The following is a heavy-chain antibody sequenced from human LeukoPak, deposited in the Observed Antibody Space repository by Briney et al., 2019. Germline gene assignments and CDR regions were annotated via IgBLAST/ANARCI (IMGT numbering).Heavy chain of an antibody. CDR2: IYTNGST. V-gene: IGHV4-4*07. D-gene: IGHD2-15*01. Sequence: SETLSLTCTVSGGSISSSYWSWIRQPAGKGLEYIGRIYTNGSTNYNPSLKSRVTMSVDTSKNHFSLKLSSVTAADTALYYCAGSRYCSGGTCYATFDYWGQGTLVTVSS. CDR3: AGSRYCSGGTCYATFDY. J-gene: IGHJ4*02. CDR1: GGSISSSY.